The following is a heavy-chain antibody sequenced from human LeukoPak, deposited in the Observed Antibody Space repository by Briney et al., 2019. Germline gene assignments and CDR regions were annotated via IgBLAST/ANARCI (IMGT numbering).Heavy chain of an antibody. CDR3: ARDRGAGYNPIDY. CDR1: GYTFTGYY. J-gene: IGHJ4*02. D-gene: IGHD5-24*01. CDR2: INPNSGGT. V-gene: IGHV1-2*02. Sequence: ASVKVSCXASGYTFTGYYMHWVRQAPGQGLEWMGWINPNSGGTNYAQKFQGRVTMTRDTSISTAYMELSRLRSDDTAVYYCARDRGAGYNPIDYWGQGTLVTVSS.